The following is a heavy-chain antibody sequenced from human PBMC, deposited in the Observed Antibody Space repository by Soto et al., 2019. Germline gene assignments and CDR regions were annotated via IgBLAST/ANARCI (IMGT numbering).Heavy chain of an antibody. CDR2: ISGSGGST. CDR1: GFTFSSYS. CDR3: AKFAATRTVGKLPAGIDY. J-gene: IGHJ4*02. D-gene: IGHD6-25*01. V-gene: IGHV3-23*01. Sequence: PGGSLRLSCAASGFTFSSYSMNWVRQAPGKGLEWVSAISGSGGSTYYADSVKGRFTISRDNSKNTLYLQMNSLRAEDTAVYYCAKFAATRTVGKLPAGIDYWGQGTLVTVSS.